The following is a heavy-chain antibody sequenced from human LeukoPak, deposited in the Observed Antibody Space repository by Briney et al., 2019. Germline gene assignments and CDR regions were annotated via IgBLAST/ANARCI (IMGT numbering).Heavy chain of an antibody. D-gene: IGHD5-12*01. CDR1: GGSISSYY. CDR2: IYTSGGT. Sequence: SETLSLTCTVSGGSISSYYWSWIRQSAGKGLEWIGRIYTSGGTNYNPSLKSRVTMSVDTSKNQFSLKLNSVTAADTAVYYCARAMDSGWRTFDYWGQGTLVTVSS. CDR3: ARAMDSGWRTFDY. V-gene: IGHV4-4*07. J-gene: IGHJ4*02.